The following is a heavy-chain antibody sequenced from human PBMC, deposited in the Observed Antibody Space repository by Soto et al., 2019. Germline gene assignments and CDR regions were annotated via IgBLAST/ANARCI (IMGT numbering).Heavy chain of an antibody. CDR3: ARAAYVVYVQGHYYYYYGRDV. V-gene: IGHV1-69*13. CDR1: VGTFSSYA. Sequence: SVNVSCKASVGTFSSYAISWLRQAPGQGLDGMGRIIPIFGTANYAQKFQGRVTITAEESTSTAYMELSSLRSEDTAVYYCARAAYVVYVQGHYYYYYGRDVWGQGSTVPVSS. D-gene: IGHD3-10*02. J-gene: IGHJ6*02. CDR2: IIPIFGTA.